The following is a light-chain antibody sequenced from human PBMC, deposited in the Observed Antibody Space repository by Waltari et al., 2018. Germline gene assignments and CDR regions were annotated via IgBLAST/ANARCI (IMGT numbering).Light chain of an antibody. J-gene: IGLJ2*01. CDR3: SAYTSTGSLK. V-gene: IGLV2-14*03. Sequence: QSALTQPASVSGSPGQSIPISCTGTRDDIGSYSYVTWDQQRPGKVPKLIIYDLTERPSGVSNRFSGSKSGSTASLTVSGLQAEDEGLFYCSAYTSTGSLKFGGGTRVTVL. CDR1: RDDIGSYSY. CDR2: DLT.